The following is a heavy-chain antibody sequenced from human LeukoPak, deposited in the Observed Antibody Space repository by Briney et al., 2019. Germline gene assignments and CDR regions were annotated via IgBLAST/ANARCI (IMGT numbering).Heavy chain of an antibody. CDR2: ITPLFGTA. CDR1: GGTFSKYT. Sequence: SVKVSCKASGGTFSKYTISWVRQRPGQGLEWMGGITPLFGTANYAQKFQGRVTITADESASTAYMELSSLRSEDTAVYYCAREAPYYYGSGSSRLYYYYGMDVWGQGTTVTVSS. J-gene: IGHJ6*02. D-gene: IGHD3-10*01. CDR3: AREAPYYYGSGSSRLYYYYGMDV. V-gene: IGHV1-69*01.